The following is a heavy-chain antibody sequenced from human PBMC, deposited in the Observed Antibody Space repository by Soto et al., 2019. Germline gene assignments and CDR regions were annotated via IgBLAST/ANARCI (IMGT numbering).Heavy chain of an antibody. J-gene: IGHJ6*02. Sequence: GSLRLSCAASGFTFRSYGMHWVRQAPGKGLEWVAVIWYDGSNKYYADSVKGRFTISRDNSKNTLYLQMNSLRAEDTAVYYCARDANDYDDYYYYGMDVWGQGTTVTVSS. CDR1: GFTFRSYG. CDR2: IWYDGSNK. V-gene: IGHV3-33*01. CDR3: ARDANDYDDYYYYGMDV. D-gene: IGHD4-17*01.